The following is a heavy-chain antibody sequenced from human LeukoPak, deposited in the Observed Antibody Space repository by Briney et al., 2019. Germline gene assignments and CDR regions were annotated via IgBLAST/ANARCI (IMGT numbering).Heavy chain of an antibody. V-gene: IGHV3-9*03. Sequence: PGGSLRLSCAASGFTFDDYAMHWVRQAPGKGLEWVSGISWNSGSIGYADSVKGRFTISRDNAKNSLYLQMNSLRAEDMALYYCAKARGSGWYLGDAFDIWGQGTMVTVSS. CDR1: GFTFDDYA. CDR3: AKARGSGWYLGDAFDI. J-gene: IGHJ3*02. D-gene: IGHD6-19*01. CDR2: ISWNSGSI.